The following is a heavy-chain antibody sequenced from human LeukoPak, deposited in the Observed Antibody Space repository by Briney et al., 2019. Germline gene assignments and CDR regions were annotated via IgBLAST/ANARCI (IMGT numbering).Heavy chain of an antibody. CDR2: INPNSGGT. CDR3: ARDAPFRQDFDY. J-gene: IGHJ4*02. Sequence: ASVKVSCKASRYTFTGYYMHWVRQAPGQGLEWMGWINPNSGGTNYAQKFQGRVTMTRDTSISTAYMELSRLRSDDTAVYYCARDAPFRQDFDYWGQGTLVTVSS. CDR1: RYTFTGYY. V-gene: IGHV1-2*02.